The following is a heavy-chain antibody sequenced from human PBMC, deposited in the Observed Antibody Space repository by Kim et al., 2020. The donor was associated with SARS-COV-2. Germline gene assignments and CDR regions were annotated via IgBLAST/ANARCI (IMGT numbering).Heavy chain of an antibody. J-gene: IGHJ4*02. V-gene: IGHV4-30-2*05. CDR3: ARVRLSITIFGVVTRLFDY. Sequence: KGRVTISVDTSKNQFSLKRSSVTAADTAVYYCARVRLSITIFGVVTRLFDYWGQGTLVTVSS. D-gene: IGHD3-3*01.